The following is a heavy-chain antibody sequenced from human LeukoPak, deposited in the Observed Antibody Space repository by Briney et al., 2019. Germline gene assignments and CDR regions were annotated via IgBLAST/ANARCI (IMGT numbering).Heavy chain of an antibody. D-gene: IGHD3-3*01. V-gene: IGHV3-30*02. CDR1: GFTFSTYG. Sequence: PGGSLRLSCAASGFTFSTYGMHWVRQAPGKGLEWVAFIRYDGSSKYYADFVKGRFTISRDNSKNTLYLQMNSLRAEDTAVYYCGKDAVHDPTDYWGQCTLVTVSS. CDR2: IRYDGSSK. J-gene: IGHJ4*02. CDR3: GKDAVHDPTDY.